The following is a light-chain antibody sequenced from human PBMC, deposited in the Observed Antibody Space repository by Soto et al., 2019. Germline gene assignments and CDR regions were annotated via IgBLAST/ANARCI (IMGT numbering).Light chain of an antibody. CDR2: TTY. CDR1: DSNIGSYS. CDR3: AAWDDSLNGHV. Sequence: QSVLTQPHSVSGTPGHRLTVSCSGSDSNIGSYSVHWFQQLPGTAPKLLISTTYQRPSGVPERFSGSKSGTSASLAISGLQSEDEADYYWAAWDDSLNGHVFGTGTKVPVL. V-gene: IGLV1-44*01. J-gene: IGLJ1*01.